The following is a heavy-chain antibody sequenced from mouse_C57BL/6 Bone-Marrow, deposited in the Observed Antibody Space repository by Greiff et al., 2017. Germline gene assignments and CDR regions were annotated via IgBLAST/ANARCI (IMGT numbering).Heavy chain of an antibody. CDR1: YFAFMASA. V-gene: IGHV1-49*01. CDR3: AREFYYYGSGAMDY. J-gene: IGHJ4*01. Sequence: LQQSGAELVRPGSSVKLSCKASYFAFMASAMHWVKQRPGHGLEWIGSFTMYSDATEYSENFKGKATLTANTSSSTAYVELSSLTSEDSAFYYCAREFYYYGSGAMDYWGQGTSVTVSS. D-gene: IGHD1-1*01. CDR2: FTMYSDAT.